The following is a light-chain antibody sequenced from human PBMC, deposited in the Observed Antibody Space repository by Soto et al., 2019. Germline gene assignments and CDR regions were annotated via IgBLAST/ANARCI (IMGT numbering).Light chain of an antibody. Sequence: DIQMTQSPSTLSASVGDRVTITCRANQSISDWLAWYQQKPGKAPNLLIYDASNLESGVPSRFSGSGSETEFTLTISSLQPDDFATYYCQQYNSSPLTFGGGTKMEIK. CDR1: QSISDW. CDR3: QQYNSSPLT. V-gene: IGKV1-5*01. CDR2: DAS. J-gene: IGKJ4*01.